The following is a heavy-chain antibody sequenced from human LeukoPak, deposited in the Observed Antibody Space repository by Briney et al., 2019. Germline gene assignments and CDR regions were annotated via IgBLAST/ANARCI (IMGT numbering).Heavy chain of an antibody. D-gene: IGHD6-19*01. V-gene: IGHV3-74*01. J-gene: IGHJ4*02. Sequence: GGSLRLSCAASGFTFSSYWMHWVRQAPGKGLVWVSRINSDGSSTSYADSVKGRFTISRDNAKNTLYLQMNSLRAEDTAVYYCAREIAVAGTLVFDYWGQGTLVTVSS. CDR1: GFTFSSYW. CDR2: INSDGSST. CDR3: AREIAVAGTLVFDY.